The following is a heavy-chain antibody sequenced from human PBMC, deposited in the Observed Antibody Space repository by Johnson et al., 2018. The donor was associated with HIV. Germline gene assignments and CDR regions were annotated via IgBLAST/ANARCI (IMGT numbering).Heavy chain of an antibody. J-gene: IGHJ3*02. Sequence: QVQLVESGGGVVQPGRSLRLSCVASGFTFSSYGMHWVRQAPGKGLEWVAVIWYDGSNKYYADSVQGRFTISRDNSKNTLYLQMNSLRAEDTAVYYCAKTWDDYDDAFDIWGQGTMVTVSS. V-gene: IGHV3-33*06. CDR2: IWYDGSNK. CDR3: AKTWDDYDDAFDI. D-gene: IGHD4/OR15-4a*01. CDR1: GFTFSSYG.